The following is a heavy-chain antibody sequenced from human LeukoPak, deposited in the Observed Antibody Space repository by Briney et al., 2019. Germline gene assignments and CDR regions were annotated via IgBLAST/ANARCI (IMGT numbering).Heavy chain of an antibody. D-gene: IGHD6-19*01. CDR2: INPNSGGT. CDR3: ARDYGWYEYYFDY. CDR1: GYTFTGYH. J-gene: IGHJ4*02. Sequence: ASLKVSCKASGYTFTGYHMHWVRQAPGQGLEWMGWINPNSGGTNYAQKFQGRVTMTRDTSISTAYMELSRLRSNDTAVYYCARDYGWYEYYFDYWGQGTLVTVSS. V-gene: IGHV1-2*02.